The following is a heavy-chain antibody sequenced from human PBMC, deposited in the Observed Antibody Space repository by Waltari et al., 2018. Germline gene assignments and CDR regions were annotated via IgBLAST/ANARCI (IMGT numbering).Heavy chain of an antibody. CDR2: ISYSGNT. CDR1: GASLSGGDYY. V-gene: IGHV4-30-4*08. D-gene: IGHD3-16*01. J-gene: IGHJ4*02. CDR3: ARERGSSSWYSDS. Sequence: QVQLQESGPGLVRPSQTLSLTCTVSGASLSGGDYYWAWIRQPPGKGLEWIGYISYSGNTYYNPSLQSRVTILADTSKNQFSLNLRSVTATDTAVYYCARERGSSSWYSDSWGQGTLVTVSS.